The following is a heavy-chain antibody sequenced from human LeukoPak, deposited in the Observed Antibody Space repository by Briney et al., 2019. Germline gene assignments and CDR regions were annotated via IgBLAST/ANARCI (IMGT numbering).Heavy chain of an antibody. J-gene: IGHJ4*02. CDR2: ISGSGGST. CDR3: ANFCYDSISLDY. CDR1: GFTFSSYA. Sequence: SGGSLRLSCAASGFTFSSYAMSWVRQAPGKGLEWVSAISGSGGSTYYADSVKGRFTISRDNSKNTLYLQMNSLRAEDTAVYYCANFCYDSISLDYWGQGTLVTVSS. D-gene: IGHD3-22*01. V-gene: IGHV3-23*01.